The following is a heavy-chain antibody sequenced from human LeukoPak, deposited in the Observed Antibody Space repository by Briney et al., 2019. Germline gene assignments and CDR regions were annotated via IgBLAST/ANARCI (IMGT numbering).Heavy chain of an antibody. Sequence: GSSVKVSCKASGGTIRGFAINWVLQAPGEGFEWMGRINTMSGTTNYTQRLQGRVTMTTDESTTTAFMELSRLTAEDTALYYCTRGDDFLAAYNYMDVWGKGTSVIVSS. CDR3: TRGDDFLAAYNYMDV. CDR2: INTMSGTT. D-gene: IGHD3-9*01. J-gene: IGHJ6*04. CDR1: GGTIRGFA. V-gene: IGHV1-69*05.